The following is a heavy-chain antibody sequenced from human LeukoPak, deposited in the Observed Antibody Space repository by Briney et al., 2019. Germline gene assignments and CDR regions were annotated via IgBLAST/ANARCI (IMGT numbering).Heavy chain of an antibody. CDR2: IYYSGST. V-gene: IGHV4-39*07. CDR3: AKDQATLGVAAFDY. D-gene: IGHD2-15*01. Sequence: MTSETLSLTCTVSGGSISSSSYYWGWIRQPPGKGLEWIGSIYYSGSTYYNPSLKSRVTISVDTFKNQFSLKLSSVTAADTAVYYCAKDQATLGVAAFDYWGQGTLVTVSS. J-gene: IGHJ4*02. CDR1: GGSISSSSYY.